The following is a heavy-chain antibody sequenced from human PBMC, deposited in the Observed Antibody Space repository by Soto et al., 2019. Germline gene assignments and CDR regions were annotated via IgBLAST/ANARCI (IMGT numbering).Heavy chain of an antibody. CDR2: IRSKANSYAT. D-gene: IGHD3-10*01. CDR1: GFTFSGSA. Sequence: LRLSCAASGFTFSGSAMHWVRQASGKGLEWVGRIRSKANSYATAYAASVRGRFTISRDDSKNTAYLQMNSLKTEDTAVYYCTSLAMVRGVIMPRNGMDVWGQGTTVTVSS. V-gene: IGHV3-73*01. J-gene: IGHJ6*02. CDR3: TSLAMVRGVIMPRNGMDV.